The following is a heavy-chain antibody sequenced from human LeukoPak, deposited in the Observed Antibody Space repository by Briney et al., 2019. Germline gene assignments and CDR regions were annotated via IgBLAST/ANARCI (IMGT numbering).Heavy chain of an antibody. D-gene: IGHD2-2*01. J-gene: IGHJ4*02. CDR2: MNPNSGNT. CDR3: ASNHCRSSTSCHPFDY. Sequence: ASVKVSCKASGYTFTSYDINWVRQATGQGLEWMGWMNPNSGNTGYAQKFQGRVTITRNTSISTAYMELSSLRSVDTAVYYCASNHCRSSTSCHPFDYWGQGTLVTVSS. CDR1: GYTFTSYD. V-gene: IGHV1-8*03.